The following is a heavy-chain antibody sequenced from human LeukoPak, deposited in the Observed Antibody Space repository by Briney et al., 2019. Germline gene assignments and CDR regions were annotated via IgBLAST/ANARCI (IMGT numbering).Heavy chain of an antibody. CDR3: ARARGGTVTTSPFDY. CDR1: GGSIGSGGYY. CDR2: IYYSGST. V-gene: IGHV4-31*03. Sequence: SQTLSLTCTVSGGSIGSGGYYWSWIRQHPGKGLEWIGYIYYSGSTYYDPSLKSRVTISVDTSKNQFSLKLSSVTAADTAVYYCARARGGTVTTSPFDYWGQGTLVTVSS. D-gene: IGHD4-17*01. J-gene: IGHJ4*02.